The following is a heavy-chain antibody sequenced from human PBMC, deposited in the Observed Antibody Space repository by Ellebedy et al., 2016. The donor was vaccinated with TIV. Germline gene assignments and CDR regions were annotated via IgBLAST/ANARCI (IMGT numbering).Heavy chain of an antibody. CDR3: ARDHGYPGVAGYNWFDP. Sequence: ASVKVSCKASGYTFTGYYMHWVRQAPGQGLEWMGWINPNSGGTNYAQKFQGWVTMTRDTSISTAYMELSRLRSDDTAVYYCARDHGYPGVAGYNWFDPWGQGTLVTVSS. CDR1: GYTFTGYY. V-gene: IGHV1-2*04. D-gene: IGHD2-2*03. CDR2: INPNSGGT. J-gene: IGHJ5*02.